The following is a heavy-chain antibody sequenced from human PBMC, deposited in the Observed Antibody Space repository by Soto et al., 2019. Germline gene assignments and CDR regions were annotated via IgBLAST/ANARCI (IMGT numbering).Heavy chain of an antibody. CDR3: AKRTDGYNVGLFDY. V-gene: IGHV3-33*06. CDR1: GFTFSSYG. Sequence: LRLSCSASGFTFSSYGMHWVRQAPGKGLEWVAVIWYDGSNKYYADSVKGRFTISRDNSKNTLYLQMNSLRAEDTAVYYCAKRTDGYNVGLFDYWGQGTLVTVSS. J-gene: IGHJ4*02. CDR2: IWYDGSNK. D-gene: IGHD5-12*01.